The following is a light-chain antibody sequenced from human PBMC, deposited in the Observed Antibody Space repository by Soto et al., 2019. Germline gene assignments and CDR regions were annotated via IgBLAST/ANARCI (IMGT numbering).Light chain of an antibody. CDR2: DAS. Sequence: DIQMTQSPSTLSASVGDRVTITCRASQSISTWLAWYQQKPGKAPKLLIYDASSLESGVPSRFSGSGSGTEFTLTISSLQPDDFATYYCQQYYTYSWRFGQGTK. J-gene: IGKJ1*01. V-gene: IGKV1-5*01. CDR1: QSISTW. CDR3: QQYYTYSWR.